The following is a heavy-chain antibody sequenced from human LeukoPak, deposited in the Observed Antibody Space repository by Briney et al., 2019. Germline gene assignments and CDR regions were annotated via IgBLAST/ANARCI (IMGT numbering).Heavy chain of an antibody. J-gene: IGHJ5*02. V-gene: IGHV4-34*01. CDR1: GGSFSGYY. Sequence: PSETESLTCAVYGGSFSGYYWSWLRQPPGKGLEWIGSIYYSGSTYYNSSLKSRVTISVDTSKNQFSLRPSSVTAADTAVYYCARDRGQLWLKNWFDPWGQGTLVTVSS. D-gene: IGHD5-18*01. CDR2: IYYSGST. CDR3: ARDRGQLWLKNWFDP.